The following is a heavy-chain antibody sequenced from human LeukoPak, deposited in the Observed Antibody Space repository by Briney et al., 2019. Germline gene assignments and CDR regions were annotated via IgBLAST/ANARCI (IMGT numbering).Heavy chain of an antibody. Sequence: SETLSLTCTVSGGSISTSRYYWGWIRQSPGKGLEWIGSISYYGSTHYNPSLQSRVTISVDTSKNQFSLKLSSVTAADTAVYYCARERGHSSSWYSAYYGMDVWGQGTTVTVSS. D-gene: IGHD6-13*01. J-gene: IGHJ6*02. CDR1: GGSISTSRYY. V-gene: IGHV4-39*07. CDR3: ARERGHSSSWYSAYYGMDV. CDR2: ISYYGST.